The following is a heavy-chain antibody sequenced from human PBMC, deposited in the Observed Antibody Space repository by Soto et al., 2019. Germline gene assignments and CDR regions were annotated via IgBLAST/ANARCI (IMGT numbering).Heavy chain of an antibody. D-gene: IGHD1-7*01. CDR2: IYYRGST. CDR1: GGSISSSSYY. Sequence: QLQLQESGPGLVKPSETLSLTCTVSGGSISSSSYYWGWIRQPPGKGLEWIGSIYYRGSTYYNPSLTSRVTISVDTSKNQFSLKLSSVTAADTAVYYCARRPLSMFWNYLYYFDYWGQGTLVTVSS. J-gene: IGHJ4*02. CDR3: ARRPLSMFWNYLYYFDY. V-gene: IGHV4-39*01.